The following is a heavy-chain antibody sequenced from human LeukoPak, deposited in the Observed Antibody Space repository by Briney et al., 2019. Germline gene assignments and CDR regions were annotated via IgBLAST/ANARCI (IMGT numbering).Heavy chain of an antibody. D-gene: IGHD3-3*02. CDR2: IYTSGST. J-gene: IGHJ4*02. Sequence: SETLSLTCTVSGGSISSYYWSWIRQPAGKGLDWIGRIYTSGSTNYNPSLKSRVTMSVDTSMNQFSLKLSSVTAADTAVYYCARVWREGSISHWGQGTLVTVTS. CDR1: GGSISSYY. V-gene: IGHV4-4*07. CDR3: ARVWREGSISH.